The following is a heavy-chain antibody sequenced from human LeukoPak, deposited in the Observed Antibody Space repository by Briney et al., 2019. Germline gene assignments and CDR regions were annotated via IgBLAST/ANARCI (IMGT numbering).Heavy chain of an antibody. V-gene: IGHV3-43*02. CDR1: GFTFDDYA. CDR3: AKDQTYCGGDCQYDY. CDR2: ISGDGGST. Sequence: GGSLRLSCAASGFTFDDYAMHWVRQAPGKGLEWVSLISGDGGSTYYADSVKGRFTISRDNSKNSLYLQMNSLRTEDTALYYCAKDQTYCGGDCQYDYWGQGTLVTVSS. J-gene: IGHJ4*02. D-gene: IGHD2-21*02.